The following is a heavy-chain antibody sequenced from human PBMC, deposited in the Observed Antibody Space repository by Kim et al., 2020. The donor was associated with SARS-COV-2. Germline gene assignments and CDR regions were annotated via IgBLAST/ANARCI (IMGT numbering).Heavy chain of an antibody. CDR2: FDPEDGET. D-gene: IGHD3-10*01. V-gene: IGHV1-24*01. CDR1: GYTLTELS. CDR3: ATGVLFGPYYYGSGSYPLDY. J-gene: IGHJ4*02. Sequence: ASVKVSCKVSGYTLTELSMHWVRQAPGKGLEWMGGFDPEDGETIYAQKFQGRVTMTEDTFTDTAYMELSSLRSEDTAVYYCATGVLFGPYYYGSGSYPLDYWGQGTLVTVSS.